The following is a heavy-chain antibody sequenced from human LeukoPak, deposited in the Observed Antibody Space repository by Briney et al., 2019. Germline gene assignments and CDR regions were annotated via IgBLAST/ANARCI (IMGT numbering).Heavy chain of an antibody. V-gene: IGHV1-24*01. D-gene: IGHD6-13*01. CDR3: ATAASVRIHFIAAAGTYYFDY. J-gene: IGHJ4*02. CDR2: FDPEDGET. Sequence: ASVKVSCKVSGYTLTELSMHWVRQAPGKGLEWMGGFDPEDGETIYAQKFQGRVTMTEDTSTDTAYMELSSLRSEDTAVYYCATAASVRIHFIAAAGTYYFDYWGQGTLVTVSS. CDR1: GYTLTELS.